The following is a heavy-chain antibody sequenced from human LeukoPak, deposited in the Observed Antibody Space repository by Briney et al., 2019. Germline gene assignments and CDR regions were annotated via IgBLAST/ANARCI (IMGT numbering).Heavy chain of an antibody. CDR1: GYTFTDYY. V-gene: IGHV1-2*02. D-gene: IGHD6-19*01. J-gene: IGHJ4*02. CDR2: INPNSAGT. CDR3: AREDSGWYVDY. Sequence: GASVKVSCKASGYTFTDYYMHWVRQAPGQGLEWMGWINPNSAGTNNAQKFEGRVTMTRDTSISTAYMELSRLRSDDTAVYYCAREDSGWYVDYWGQGTLVTVSS.